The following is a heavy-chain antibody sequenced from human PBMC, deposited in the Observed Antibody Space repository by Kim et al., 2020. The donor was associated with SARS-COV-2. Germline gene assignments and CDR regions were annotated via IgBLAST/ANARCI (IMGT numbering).Heavy chain of an antibody. D-gene: IGHD1-26*01. CDR3: ARDVGATKGSYYYDYGMDV. CDR2: IWYDGSNK. Sequence: GGSLRLSCAASGFTFSSYGMHWVRQAPGKGLEWVAVIWYDGSNKYYADSVKGRFTISRDNYKNTTYPQMKSLRAEDTAVDYCARDVGATKGSYYYDYGMDVGGQGTTDTVSS. V-gene: IGHV3-33*01. CDR1: GFTFSSYG. J-gene: IGHJ6*01.